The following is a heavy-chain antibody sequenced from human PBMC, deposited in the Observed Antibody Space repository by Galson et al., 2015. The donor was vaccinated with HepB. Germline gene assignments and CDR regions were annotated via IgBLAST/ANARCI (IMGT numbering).Heavy chain of an antibody. D-gene: IGHD5-12*01. J-gene: IGHJ3*02. CDR3: ARRDIVATGGAFDI. V-gene: IGHV5-51*01. CDR2: IYPADSDT. Sequence: QSGAEVKKPGESLKISCQGSGYSFSNSWIGWVRQMPGKGLEWMGIIYPADSDTKYSPSFQGQVNISADKSISTAYLQWSSLKASDTAMYYCARRDIVATGGAFDIWGQGTMVTVSS. CDR1: GYSFSNSW.